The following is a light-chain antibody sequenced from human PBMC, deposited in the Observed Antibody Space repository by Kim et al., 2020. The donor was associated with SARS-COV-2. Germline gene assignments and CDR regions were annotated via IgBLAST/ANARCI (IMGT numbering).Light chain of an antibody. CDR3: QQYNSYSYT. J-gene: IGKJ2*01. CDR2: KAS. V-gene: IGKV1-5*03. CDR1: QSISSW. Sequence: SASVGDRVTITCRASQSISSWLAWYQQKPGKAPKLLIYKASSLESGVPSRFSGSGSGTEFTLTISSLQPDDFATYYCQQYNSYSYTFGQGTKLAI.